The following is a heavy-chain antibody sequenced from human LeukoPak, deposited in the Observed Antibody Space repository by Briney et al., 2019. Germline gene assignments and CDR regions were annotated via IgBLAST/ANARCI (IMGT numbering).Heavy chain of an antibody. J-gene: IGHJ4*02. V-gene: IGHV5-51*01. CDR3: AIGRGGQQLGDY. CDR1: EYSFPNYC. D-gene: IGHD6-13*01. CDR2: IYPDDSDT. Sequence: GESLKISCKHSEYSFPNYCIGWVRQMPGKDLEWMGIIYPDDSDTRYSPSFQGQVTISADKSISTAYLQWSSLKASDTAMYYCAIGRGGQQLGDYWGQGTLVTVSS.